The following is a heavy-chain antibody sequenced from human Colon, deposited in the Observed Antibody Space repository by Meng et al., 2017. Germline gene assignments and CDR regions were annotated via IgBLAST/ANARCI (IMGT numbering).Heavy chain of an antibody. Sequence: QVQRQQSGPGLVKPSGTLSLTCAVSGASISGDNWWSWVRQTPGKGLEWLGEIFHSGTSNYNPSLKSRVTISVDKSKNQFSLRLSSVTAADTAVYYCARRNSNNWFDPWGQGILVTV. CDR1: GASISGDNW. V-gene: IGHV4-4*02. CDR2: IFHSGTS. D-gene: IGHD2/OR15-2a*01. CDR3: ARRNSNNWFDP. J-gene: IGHJ5*02.